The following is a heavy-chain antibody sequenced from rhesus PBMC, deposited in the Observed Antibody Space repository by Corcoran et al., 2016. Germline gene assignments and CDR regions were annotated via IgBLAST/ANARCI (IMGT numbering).Heavy chain of an antibody. V-gene: IGHV4-165*02. J-gene: IGHJ4*01. CDR1: GGSISGYY. CDR2: IGCSSGIT. D-gene: IGHD3-3*01. CDR3: ARFTGYYPNFDS. Sequence: QVQLQESGPGLLKPSETLSLTCAVSGGSISGYYWNWLRQPPGGGLVWIGYIGCSSGITYYHPSLKSRLTFSTDTSKSQFSLKLSSVTAADTAVYYCARFTGYYPNFDSWGQGVLVTVSS.